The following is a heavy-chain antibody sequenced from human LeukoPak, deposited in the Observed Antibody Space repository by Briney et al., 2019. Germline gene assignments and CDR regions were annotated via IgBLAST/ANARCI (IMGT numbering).Heavy chain of an antibody. J-gene: IGHJ5*02. CDR1: GYSFTSYW. V-gene: IGHV5-51*01. Sequence: KHGESLKISCKGSGYSFTSYWIGWVRQMPGKGLEWMGIIYPGDSDTRYSPSFQGQVTISADKSISTAYLQWSSLKASDTAMYYCARPHGPHIVAALGWFDPWGQGTLVTVSS. CDR3: ARPHGPHIVAALGWFDP. D-gene: IGHD6-13*01. CDR2: IYPGDSDT.